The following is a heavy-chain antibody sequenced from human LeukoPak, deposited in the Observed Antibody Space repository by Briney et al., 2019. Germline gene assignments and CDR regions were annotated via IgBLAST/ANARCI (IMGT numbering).Heavy chain of an antibody. CDR2: IVVGSGNA. V-gene: IGHV1-58*02. CDR1: GFTFTNSA. Sequence: GASLKVSCKASGFTFTNSAIQWVRQARGQRLEWLGWIVVGSGNANYAQKFQDRVIITRDMSTSTAYTEVSSLRSEDTAVYYCAADDLTRAYWGQGTLGTVSS. J-gene: IGHJ4*02. CDR3: AADDLTRAY.